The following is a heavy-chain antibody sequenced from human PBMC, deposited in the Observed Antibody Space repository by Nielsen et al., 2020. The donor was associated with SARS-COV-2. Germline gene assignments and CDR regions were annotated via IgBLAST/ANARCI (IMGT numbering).Heavy chain of an antibody. CDR2: IRRDGGAR. CDR3: VRDTGAWDFDY. Sequence: GGSLSLSCVGSGFSLSNYWMSWVRQAPGKGLEWVANIRRDGGARFYVDSVKGRFTISRDNAKNSLYLQMYSLRAEDTAVYYCVRDTGAWDFDYWGQGTLITVSS. V-gene: IGHV3-7*01. J-gene: IGHJ4*02. D-gene: IGHD1-26*01. CDR1: GFSLSNYW.